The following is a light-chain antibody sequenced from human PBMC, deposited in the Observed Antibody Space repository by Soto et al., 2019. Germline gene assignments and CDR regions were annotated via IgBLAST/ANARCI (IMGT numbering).Light chain of an antibody. V-gene: IGLV1-44*01. CDR2: SDI. J-gene: IGLJ1*01. CDR3: AVWDDSLSGYV. Sequence: QSVLAQPRSASGTPGQRVTISCSGSSSNIGVNTVNWFQQLPGTAPKLVMYSDIHRPSGVPDRFSGSKSGTSASLAISGLQSEDEADYYCAVWDDSLSGYVFGTGTKVTVL. CDR1: SSNIGVNT.